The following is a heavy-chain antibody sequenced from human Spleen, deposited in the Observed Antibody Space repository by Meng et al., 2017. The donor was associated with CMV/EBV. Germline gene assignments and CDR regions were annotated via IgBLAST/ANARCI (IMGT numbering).Heavy chain of an antibody. CDR3: ARVGVLTGPDY. CDR1: GGSIGTYY. D-gene: IGHD3-9*01. J-gene: IGHJ4*02. CDR2: IYYSGST. V-gene: IGHV4-59*08. Sequence: SETLSLTCTVSGGSIGTYYWSWIRQPPGKGLEWIGYIYYSGSTNYNPSLKSRVTMSVDTSKNQFSLKLPSVTAADTAVYYCARVGVLTGPDYWGQGTLVTVSS.